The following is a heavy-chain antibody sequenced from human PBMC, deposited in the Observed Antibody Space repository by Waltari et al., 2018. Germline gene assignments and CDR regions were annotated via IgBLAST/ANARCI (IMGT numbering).Heavy chain of an antibody. J-gene: IGHJ6*02. V-gene: IGHV1-69*01. D-gene: IGHD2-2*01. CDR2: ISPVFGTA. Sequence: QVRLVQSGAEVKKPGSSVKVSCTAFGGSFSSYSINWVRQAPGQGLEWMGWISPVFGTATYAQKFQDRLAITSDESTSTAYMELSSLRSEDTAAYYCSTSSYCGTTTCYQYYGMDVWGQGTTVTVSS. CDR3: STSSYCGTTTCYQYYGMDV. CDR1: GGSFSSYS.